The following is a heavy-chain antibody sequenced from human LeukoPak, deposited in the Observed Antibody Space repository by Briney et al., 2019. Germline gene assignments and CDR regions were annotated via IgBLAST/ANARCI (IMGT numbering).Heavy chain of an antibody. CDR3: AKAGGGYYHGWDL. CDR1: GFTIDNDS. Sequence: PGGSLRLSCTASGFTIDNDSMTWVRQAPGKGLEWVSSVSSSGTYIYYADSVKGRFTISRDNVKNSLYLEMNSLRADDTAVYHCAKAGGGYYHGWDLWGQGTLVIVSS. J-gene: IGHJ5*02. V-gene: IGHV3-21*01. D-gene: IGHD3-22*01. CDR2: VSSSGTYI.